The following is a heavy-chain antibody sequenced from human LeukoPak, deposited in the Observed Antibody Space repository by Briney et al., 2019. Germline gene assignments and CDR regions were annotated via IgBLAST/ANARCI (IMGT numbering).Heavy chain of an antibody. D-gene: IGHD3-10*01. Sequence: GGSLRLSCAASGFTFSSYAMSGVRKAPGKGLEGFSAISGSGGSTYYADSVKGRFTISRDNSKNTLYLQMNSLRAEDTAVYYCANQWFGEFGLNWFDPWGQGTLVTVSS. V-gene: IGHV3-23*01. CDR2: ISGSGGST. CDR3: ANQWFGEFGLNWFDP. J-gene: IGHJ5*02. CDR1: GFTFSSYA.